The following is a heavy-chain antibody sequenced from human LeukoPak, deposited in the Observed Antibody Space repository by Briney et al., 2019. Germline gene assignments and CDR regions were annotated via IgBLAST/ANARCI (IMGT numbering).Heavy chain of an antibody. CDR2: IYYSVST. V-gene: IGHV4-31*03. Sequence: PSQTLSLTCTVSGGSFSSGGYFWRWIRQHPGKGLEWNGYIYYSVSTYYNPSLKSRVTISVDTSKNQFSLKLSSVTAAGTAVYYCARGAHYDILTGYPRGVYYMDVWGKGTTVTVSS. CDR1: GGSFSSGGYF. CDR3: ARGAHYDILTGYPRGVYYMDV. J-gene: IGHJ6*03. D-gene: IGHD3-9*01.